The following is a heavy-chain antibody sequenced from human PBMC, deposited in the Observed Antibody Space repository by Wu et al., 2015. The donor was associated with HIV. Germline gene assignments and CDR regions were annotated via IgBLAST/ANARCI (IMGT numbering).Heavy chain of an antibody. V-gene: IGHV1-2*02. CDR1: GYNFRDYS. D-gene: IGHD3-22*01. J-gene: IGHJ1*01. Sequence: VRLIQSGAVIKTPGSSVKISCRASGYNFRDYSIHWVRLIPDKGFEWIGWIKPLWGAVGYARQLQGRVSLTRQLSQDPDDPDWGVAYMEFSGLTSPTRRIFLXPERVLWLLRRRFPRQYWGQGTVVVVS. CDR2: IKPLWGAV. CDR3: TRRIFLXPERVLWLLRRRFPRQY.